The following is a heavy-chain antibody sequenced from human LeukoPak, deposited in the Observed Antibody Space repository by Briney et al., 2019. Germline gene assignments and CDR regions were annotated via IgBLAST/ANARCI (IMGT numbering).Heavy chain of an antibody. D-gene: IGHD6-19*01. Sequence: GGSLRLSCAASGFTFSSYGMSWVRQAPGKGLEWVSAISGSGGSTYYADSVKGRFTISRDNSKNTLYLQMNGLRAEDMALYYCAKGSSAWNEVFHFDYWGQGTLVTVSS. V-gene: IGHV3-23*01. CDR2: ISGSGGST. J-gene: IGHJ4*02. CDR1: GFTFSSYG. CDR3: AKGSSAWNEVFHFDY.